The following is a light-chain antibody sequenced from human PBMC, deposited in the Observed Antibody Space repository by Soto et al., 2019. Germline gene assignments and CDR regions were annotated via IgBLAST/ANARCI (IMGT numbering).Light chain of an antibody. V-gene: IGKV3-20*01. CDR3: QQYAGSPRT. J-gene: IGKJ1*01. Sequence: EIVLTQSPGTLSLSPEERATLSCRASQYISSTYLAWYQQKPGQAPRLPIYGASSRDTGIPNRFSGSGSGTDFTLTISRLEPEDFAVYYWQQYAGSPRTFGQGTKVEIK. CDR1: QYISSTY. CDR2: GAS.